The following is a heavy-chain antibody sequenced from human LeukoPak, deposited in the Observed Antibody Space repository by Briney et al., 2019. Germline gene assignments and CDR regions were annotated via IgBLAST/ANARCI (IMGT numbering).Heavy chain of an antibody. CDR1: GFTFSSYA. CDR3: ARDKKGGYFLTYGHDY. D-gene: IGHD3-22*01. J-gene: IGHJ4*02. V-gene: IGHV3-30-3*01. Sequence: GGSLRLSCTASGFTFSSYAMSWVRQAPGKGLEWVAVISYDGSNKYYADSVKGRFTISRDNSRNTLYLQMNSLRAEDTAVYYCARDKKGGYFLTYGHDYWGQGTLVTVSS. CDR2: ISYDGSNK.